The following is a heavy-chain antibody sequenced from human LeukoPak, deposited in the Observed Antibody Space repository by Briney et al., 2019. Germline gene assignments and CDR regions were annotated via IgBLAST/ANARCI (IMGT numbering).Heavy chain of an antibody. CDR1: GGSISSYY. Sequence: SETLSLTCTVSGGSISSYYWSWIRQPAGKGLEWIGRIYTSGSTNYNPSLKSRVTMSVDTSKNQFSLKLSSVTAADTAVYYCARDSHSGSLDAFDIWGQGTMVTVSS. V-gene: IGHV4-4*07. J-gene: IGHJ3*02. CDR3: ARDSHSGSLDAFDI. CDR2: IYTSGST. D-gene: IGHD1-26*01.